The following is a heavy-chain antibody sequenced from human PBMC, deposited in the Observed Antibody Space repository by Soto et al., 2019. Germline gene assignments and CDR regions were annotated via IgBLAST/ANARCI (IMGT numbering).Heavy chain of an antibody. CDR3: AKGGGRGFLEWILIPSDYYYMDV. J-gene: IGHJ6*03. V-gene: IGHV3-9*01. Sequence: PGGSLRLSCAASGFTFHDSAMHWVTHAPGKGPELISVISWKRGSIGYADSVKGRFTISRDNAKNSLYLQMNSLRAEDTALYYCAKGGGRGFLEWILIPSDYYYMDVWGKGTTVTVSS. D-gene: IGHD3-3*01. CDR1: GFTFHDSA. CDR2: ISWKRGSI.